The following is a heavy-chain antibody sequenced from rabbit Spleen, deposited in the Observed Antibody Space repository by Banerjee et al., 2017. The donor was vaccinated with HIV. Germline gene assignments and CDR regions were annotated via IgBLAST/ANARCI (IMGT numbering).Heavy chain of an antibody. CDR3: ARDPGSSFSSYCMDL. J-gene: IGHJ6*01. CDR2: IDISPDTI. V-gene: IGHV1S40*01. D-gene: IGHD8-1*01. Sequence: QSLEESGGGLVKPEGSLTLTCKASGFDFSSVYYMCWVRQAPGKGLEWIGCIDISPDTIHYATWAKGRFTMSKISSTTVDLKMTSLTAADTATYFCARDPGSSFSSYCMDLWGPGTLLTVS. CDR1: GFDFSSVYY.